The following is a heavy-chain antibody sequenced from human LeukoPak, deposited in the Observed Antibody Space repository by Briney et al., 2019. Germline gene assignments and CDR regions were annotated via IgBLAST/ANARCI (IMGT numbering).Heavy chain of an antibody. V-gene: IGHV4-61*02. D-gene: IGHD3-22*01. J-gene: IGHJ4*02. CDR3: ARGDGDYDSSGYYVYL. Sequence: SETLSLTCTVSGGSISSGSYYWSWIRQPAGKGLEWIGRIYTSGSTNYNPPLKSRVTMSVDTSKNQFSLKLSSVTAADTAVYYCARGDGDYDSSGYYVYLWGQGTLVTVSS. CDR1: GGSISSGSYY. CDR2: IYTSGST.